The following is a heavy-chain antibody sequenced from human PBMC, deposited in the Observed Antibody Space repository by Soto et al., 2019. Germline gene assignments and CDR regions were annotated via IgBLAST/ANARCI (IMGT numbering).Heavy chain of an antibody. J-gene: IGHJ6*02. CDR1: GDSFIGYY. CDR2: IYYSVST. Sequence: SETLSLTCTVSGDSFIGYYWSWIRQPPGKGLEWIGYIYYSVSTNYNPSLKSRVTISVGTSKNQFSLKLSSVTAADTAVYYCARHSPPMYDILTGTTLDPYYGMDVWGQGTTVT. D-gene: IGHD3-9*01. CDR3: ARHSPPMYDILTGTTLDPYYGMDV. V-gene: IGHV4-59*08.